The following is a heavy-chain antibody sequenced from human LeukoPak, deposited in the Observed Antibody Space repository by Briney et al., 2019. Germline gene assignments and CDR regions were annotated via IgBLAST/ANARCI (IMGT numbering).Heavy chain of an antibody. CDR2: ISGSGANT. V-gene: IGHV3-23*01. Sequence: GGSLRLSCAASGFTFSTYAMSWVRQAPGKGLEWVSTISGSGANTYYADSVKGRFTISRDDSQNTLYLQMNSLSAEDTAVYYCAKVETSGGANCYALDYWGQGTLVTVSS. CDR1: GFTFSTYA. CDR3: AKVETSGGANCYALDY. J-gene: IGHJ4*02. D-gene: IGHD2-2*01.